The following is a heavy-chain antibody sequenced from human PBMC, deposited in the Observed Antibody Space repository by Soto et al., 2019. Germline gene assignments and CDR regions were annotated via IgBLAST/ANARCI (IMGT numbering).Heavy chain of an antibody. D-gene: IGHD1-26*01. J-gene: IGHJ4*02. V-gene: IGHV1-69*10. CDR3: AGEGFSGTYFPY. Sequence: SVKVSCKASGGTFGNYVISWVRQTPGQGLQWMGGIIPILGTTNYAQNFQGRVTITADKSTSTAYMELSRLRSEDTAVYFCAGEGFSGTYFPYWGQGTVVTVSS. CDR2: IIPILGTT. CDR1: GGTFGNYV.